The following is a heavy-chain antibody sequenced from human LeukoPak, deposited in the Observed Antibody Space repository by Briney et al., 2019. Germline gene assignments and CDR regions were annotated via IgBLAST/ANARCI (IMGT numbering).Heavy chain of an antibody. CDR2: ISSSSSYI. V-gene: IGHV3-21*01. J-gene: IGHJ4*02. Sequence: GGSLRLSCAASGFTFSSYSMNWVRQAPGKGLEWVSSISSSSSYIYYADSVKGRFTISRDNAKNSLYLQMNSLRAEDTAVYYCALGQYDFWSGYPANFDCWGQGTLVTVSS. CDR1: GFTFSSYS. CDR3: ALGQYDFWSGYPANFDC. D-gene: IGHD3-3*01.